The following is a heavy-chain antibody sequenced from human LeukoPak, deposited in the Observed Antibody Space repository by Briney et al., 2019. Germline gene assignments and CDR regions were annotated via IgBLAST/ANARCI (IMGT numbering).Heavy chain of an antibody. CDR3: ARGGYIVVVPAAPKY. Sequence: GGSLRLSCAASGFTFSSYAMSWVRQAPGKGLEWVSAISGSGGSTYYADSVKGRFTISRDNAKNTLYLQMNSLRAEDTAVYYCARGGYIVVVPAAPKYWGQGTLVTDSS. J-gene: IGHJ4*02. CDR1: GFTFSSYA. CDR2: ISGSGGST. V-gene: IGHV3-23*01. D-gene: IGHD2-2*01.